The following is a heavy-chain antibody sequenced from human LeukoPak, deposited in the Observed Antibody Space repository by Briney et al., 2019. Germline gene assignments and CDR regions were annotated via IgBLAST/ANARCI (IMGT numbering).Heavy chain of an antibody. CDR2: INHSGST. D-gene: IGHD2-21*01. V-gene: IGHV4-34*01. CDR3: AREHMSDAFDI. CDR1: GGSFTGYY. Sequence: SETLSLTCAVYGGSFTGYYWSWIRQPPGKGLEWTGEINHSGSTNYNPSLKSRVTISADTSKNQFSLKLSSVTAADTAVYYCAREHMSDAFDIWGQGTMVTVSS. J-gene: IGHJ3*02.